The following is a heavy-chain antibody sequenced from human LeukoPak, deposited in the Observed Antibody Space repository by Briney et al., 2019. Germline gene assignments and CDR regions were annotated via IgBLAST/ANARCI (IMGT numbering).Heavy chain of an antibody. CDR3: ARRVTMIRGVVDY. Sequence: PGESMKISCKGSGYSFTSYWIGWVRQMPGKGVEWMGIIYPGDSDTRYSPSFQGQVTISADKSISTAYLQWSSLKASDTAMYYCARRVTMIRGVVDYWGQGTLVTVSS. CDR1: GYSFTSYW. CDR2: IYPGDSDT. D-gene: IGHD3-10*01. J-gene: IGHJ4*02. V-gene: IGHV5-51*01.